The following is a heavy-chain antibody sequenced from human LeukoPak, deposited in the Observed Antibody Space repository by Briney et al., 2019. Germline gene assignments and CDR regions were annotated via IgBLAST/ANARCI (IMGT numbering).Heavy chain of an antibody. D-gene: IGHD6-19*01. CDR3: ARGYSSGWYVRYFQH. CDR2: IYYSGST. V-gene: IGHV4-59*01. Sequence: SETLPLTCTVSGGSISSYYWSWIRQPPGKGLEWIGYIYYSGSTNYNPSLKSRVTISVDTSKNQFSLKLSSVTAADTAVYYCARGYSSGWYVRYFQHWGQGTLVTVSS. J-gene: IGHJ1*01. CDR1: GGSISSYY.